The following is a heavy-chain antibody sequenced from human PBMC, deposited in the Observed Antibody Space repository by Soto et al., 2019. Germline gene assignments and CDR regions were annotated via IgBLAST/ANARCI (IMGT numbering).Heavy chain of an antibody. D-gene: IGHD1-1*01. V-gene: IGHV2-5*02. Sequence: QITLKESGPTLVKPTQTLTLTCTFSGFSLTTDAVGVGWIRQPPGKALEWLALIYWDDDKRYSPGQKSRLTITKDSSRNQGVLTLTNMDPADTAIYYCAHVYWVAAGIRYYFDYWGQGTLVTVSS. CDR3: AHVYWVAAGIRYYFDY. J-gene: IGHJ4*02. CDR1: GFSLTTDAVG. CDR2: IYWDDDK.